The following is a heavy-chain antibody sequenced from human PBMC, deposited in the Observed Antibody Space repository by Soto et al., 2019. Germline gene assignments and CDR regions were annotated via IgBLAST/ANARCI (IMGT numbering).Heavy chain of an antibody. J-gene: IGHJ4*02. CDR3: ANEGVGVPAAMTDY. V-gene: IGHV3-23*01. CDR2: ISGSGGST. D-gene: IGHD2-2*01. Sequence: GGSLRLSCAASGFTFSSYAMSWVRQAPGKGLEWVSAISGSGGSTYYADSVKGRFTISRDNSKNTLYLQMNSLRAEDMAVYYCANEGVGVPAAMTDYWGQGTLVTVSS. CDR1: GFTFSSYA.